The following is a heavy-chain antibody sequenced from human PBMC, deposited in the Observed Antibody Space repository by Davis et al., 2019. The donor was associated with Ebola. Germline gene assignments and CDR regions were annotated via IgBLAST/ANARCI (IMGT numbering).Heavy chain of an antibody. CDR2: INHSGST. Sequence: MPSETLSLTCAVYGGSFSGYYWSWIRQPPGKGLEWIGEINHSGSTNYNPSLKSRVTISVDKSKNQFSLKLSSVTAADTAVYYCAREYLGPMDVWGQGTTVTVSS. CDR1: GGSFSGYY. J-gene: IGHJ6*02. V-gene: IGHV4-34*01. D-gene: IGHD3-16*01. CDR3: AREYLGPMDV.